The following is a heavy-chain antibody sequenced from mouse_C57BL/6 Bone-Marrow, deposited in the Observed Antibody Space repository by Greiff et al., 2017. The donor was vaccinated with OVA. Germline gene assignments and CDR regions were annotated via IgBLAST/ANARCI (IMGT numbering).Heavy chain of an antibody. CDR2: ISDGGSYT. D-gene: IGHD1-1*01. CDR1: GFTFSSYA. Sequence: EVQRVESGGGLVKPGGSLKLSCAASGFTFSSYAMSWVRQTPEKRLEWVATISDGGSYTYYPDNVKGRFTISRDNAKNNLYLQMSHLKSEDTAMYYCARVITTGYFDVWGTGTTVTVSS. CDR3: ARVITTGYFDV. V-gene: IGHV5-4*01. J-gene: IGHJ1*03.